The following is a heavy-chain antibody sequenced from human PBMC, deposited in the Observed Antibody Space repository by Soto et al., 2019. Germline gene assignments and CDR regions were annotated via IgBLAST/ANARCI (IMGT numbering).Heavy chain of an antibody. J-gene: IGHJ6*02. Sequence: GGSLRLCCAASAFTLSAYDMHWVRQPNGKGLEWVSALGAADDPYYLGSVKGRFTISRENAKNSLYLQMNNLRAGDTAVYYCARAYSGRLPRRADYYYAMDVWGQGTTVTV. CDR2: LGAADDP. V-gene: IGHV3-13*05. CDR1: AFTLSAYD. CDR3: ARAYSGRLPRRADYYYAMDV. D-gene: IGHD2-15*01.